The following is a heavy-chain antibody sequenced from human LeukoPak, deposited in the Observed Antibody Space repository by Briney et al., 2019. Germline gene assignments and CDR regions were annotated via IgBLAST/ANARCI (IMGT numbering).Heavy chain of an antibody. V-gene: IGHV5-51*01. CDR3: ARSPTVTVYYQSMDV. Sequence: GESLKISCKGSGYSFTNYWIGWLRQMPGKGLEWMRIIYPGDSDTRSSTSFQGQVTISADKSISTAYLQWSSLKASDSAIYYCARSPTVTVYYQSMDVWGKGTTVTVSS. CDR2: IYPGDSDT. J-gene: IGHJ6*03. D-gene: IGHD4-17*01. CDR1: GYSFTNYW.